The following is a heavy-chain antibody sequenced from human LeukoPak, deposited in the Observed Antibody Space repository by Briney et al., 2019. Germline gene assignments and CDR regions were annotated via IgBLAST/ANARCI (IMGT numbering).Heavy chain of an antibody. CDR1: GFTFSSYS. Sequence: PGGSLRLSCAASGFTFSSYSMNWVRQAPGKGLEWVSYISSSSSTIYYADSVKGRFAISRDNAKNSLYLQINSLRAEDTAVYYCASSVRYYYYMDVWGKGTTVTVSS. J-gene: IGHJ6*03. V-gene: IGHV3-48*01. D-gene: IGHD3-10*01. CDR3: ASSVRYYYYMDV. CDR2: ISSSSSTI.